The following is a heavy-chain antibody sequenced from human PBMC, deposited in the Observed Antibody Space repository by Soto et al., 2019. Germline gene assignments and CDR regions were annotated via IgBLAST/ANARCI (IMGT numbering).Heavy chain of an antibody. D-gene: IGHD6-19*01. J-gene: IGHJ6*02. CDR1: GFTFADYA. CDR3: AKDRSPQPWLYGLDD. CDR2: ISWNSGSL. Sequence: EVQLVESGGGLVQPGRSLRLSCAASGFTFADYAMHWVRQVPGKGLEWVSGISWNSGSLGYADSVKGRFTISRDNAKNSLYLDMYSRSAEDTALYYCAKDRSPQPWLYGLDDWGQGTTVTVSS. V-gene: IGHV3-9*01.